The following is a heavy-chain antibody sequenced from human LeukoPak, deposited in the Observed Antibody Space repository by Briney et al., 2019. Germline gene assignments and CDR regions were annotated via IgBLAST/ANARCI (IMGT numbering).Heavy chain of an antibody. CDR1: GFTVSRNY. J-gene: IGHJ4*02. Sequence: GGSLRLSCAASGFTVSRNYMSWVRQAPGKGLEWVCLIYSGGGTHYADSVKGRFTISRDSSKNTLYLQMNSLRAEDTAVYYCTSLDFWSGYFDSWGQGTLVTVSS. V-gene: IGHV3-66*01. CDR2: IYSGGGT. CDR3: TSLDFWSGYFDS. D-gene: IGHD3-3*01.